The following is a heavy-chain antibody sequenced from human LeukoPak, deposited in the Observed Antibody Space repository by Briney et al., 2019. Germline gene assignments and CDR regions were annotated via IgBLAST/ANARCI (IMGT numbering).Heavy chain of an antibody. J-gene: IGHJ3*02. V-gene: IGHV1-69*06. D-gene: IGHD6-19*01. CDR1: GGTFSSYA. Sequence: SVKVSCKASGGTFSSYAISWVRQAPGQGLEWMGGIIPIFGTANYAQRFQGRVTITADRSTSTAYMELSSLRSEDTAVYYCASLDSSGWIRMAFDIWGQGTMVTVSS. CDR2: IIPIFGTA. CDR3: ASLDSSGWIRMAFDI.